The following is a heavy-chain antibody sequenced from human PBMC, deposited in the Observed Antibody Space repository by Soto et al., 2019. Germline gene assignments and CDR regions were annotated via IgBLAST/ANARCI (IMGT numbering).Heavy chain of an antibody. CDR3: ARGGTMAIDY. D-gene: IGHD3-10*01. V-gene: IGHV3-66*01. J-gene: IGHJ4*02. CDR1: GFTVSSNY. Sequence: EVQLVESGGGLVQPGGSLRLSCAASGFTVSSNYMSWVRQAPGKGLECVSVIYSGGSTYYADSVKGRFTIYRDNSKNMLYLQMNSLIGDDTAVYYCARGGTMAIDYWGQGTLVTVSS. CDR2: IYSGGST.